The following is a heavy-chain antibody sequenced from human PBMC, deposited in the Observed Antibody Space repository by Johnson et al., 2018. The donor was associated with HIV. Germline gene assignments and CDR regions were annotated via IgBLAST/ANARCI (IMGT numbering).Heavy chain of an antibody. CDR3: ARVEQLGAFDI. Sequence: QEQLVESGGGVVQPGGSLRLSCAASGFTFSDYYMSWIRQAPGKGLEWVSYISSSGSTIYYADSVQGRFTISRDNAKNSLYLQMNSLKVEETAVYYCARVEQLGAFDIWGQGTMVTVSS. D-gene: IGHD6-6*01. CDR2: ISSSGSTI. CDR1: GFTFSDYY. V-gene: IGHV3-11*04. J-gene: IGHJ3*02.